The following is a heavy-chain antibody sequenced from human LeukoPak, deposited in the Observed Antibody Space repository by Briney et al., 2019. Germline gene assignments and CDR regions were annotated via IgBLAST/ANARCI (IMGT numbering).Heavy chain of an antibody. J-gene: IGHJ5*02. CDR3: ARLLKYYDILTGHNNWFDP. Sequence: ASVKVSCKASGYTFTSYGISWVRQVPGQGLEWMGWISAYNGNTNYAQKLQGRVTMTTDTSTSTAYMELRSLRSDDTAVYYCARLLKYYDILTGHNNWFDPWGQGTLVTVSS. D-gene: IGHD3-9*01. CDR1: GYTFTSYG. CDR2: ISAYNGNT. V-gene: IGHV1-18*01.